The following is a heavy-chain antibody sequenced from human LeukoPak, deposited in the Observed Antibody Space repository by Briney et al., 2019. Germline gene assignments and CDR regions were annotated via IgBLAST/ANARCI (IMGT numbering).Heavy chain of an antibody. CDR3: ASRTGVY. V-gene: IGHV3-74*01. J-gene: IGHJ4*02. Sequence: GGSLRLSCAASGFTFSTFGMSWVRQAPGKGLVWVSRINTDGSSTNYADSVKGRFTISRDNAMNTLYLQMNNLRAEDTAVYYCASRTGVYWGQGTLVSVSS. D-gene: IGHD1-14*01. CDR1: GFTFSTFG. CDR2: INTDGSST.